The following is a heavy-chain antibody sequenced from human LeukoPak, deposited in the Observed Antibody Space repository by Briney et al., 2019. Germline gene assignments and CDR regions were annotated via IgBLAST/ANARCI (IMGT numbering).Heavy chain of an antibody. J-gene: IGHJ5*02. V-gene: IGHV4-4*09. Sequence: SETLSLTCTVSGGSISSYYWSWIRQPPGKGLEWIGYIYTSGSTNYNPSLKSRVTISVDTSKNQSSLKLSSVTAADTAVYYCARHGGESLGRIAAADWFDPWGQGTLVTVSS. CDR1: GGSISSYY. CDR3: ARHGGESLGRIAAADWFDP. CDR2: IYTSGST. D-gene: IGHD6-13*01.